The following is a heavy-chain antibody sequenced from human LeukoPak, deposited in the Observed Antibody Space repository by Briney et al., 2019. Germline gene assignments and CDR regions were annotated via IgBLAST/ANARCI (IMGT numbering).Heavy chain of an antibody. J-gene: IGHJ4*02. CDR3: ARGGVVRGVIMRLDY. CDR1: GGSSSGYY. D-gene: IGHD3-10*01. CDR2: INHSGST. V-gene: IGHV4-34*01. Sequence: SETLSLTCAVYGGSSSGYYWSWIRQPPGKGLEWIGEINHSGSTNYNPSLKSRVTISVDTSKNQFSLKLSSVTAADTAVYYCARGGVVRGVIMRLDYWGQGTLVTVSS.